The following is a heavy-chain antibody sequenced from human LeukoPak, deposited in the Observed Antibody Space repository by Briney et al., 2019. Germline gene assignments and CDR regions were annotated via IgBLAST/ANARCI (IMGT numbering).Heavy chain of an antibody. V-gene: IGHV4-59*01. CDR1: GGSISSYY. D-gene: IGHD5-12*01. CDR2: IYYSGST. CDR3: ARGVQSGPPDY. J-gene: IGHJ4*02. Sequence: KPSETLSLTCTVSGGSISSYYWSGIRQPPGKGLEWIGYIYYSGSTNYNPSLKSRVTISVDTSKNQFSLKLSSVTAADTAVYYCARGVQSGPPDYWGQGTLVTVSS.